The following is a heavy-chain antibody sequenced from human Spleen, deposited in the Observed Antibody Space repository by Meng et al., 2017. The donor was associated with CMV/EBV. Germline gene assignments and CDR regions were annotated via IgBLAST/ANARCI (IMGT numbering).Heavy chain of an antibody. CDR2: ISGDGATT. CDR1: GFTFSSYA. D-gene: IGHD2-2*01. V-gene: IGHV3-23*01. J-gene: IGHJ6*02. Sequence: GESLKISCAASGFTFSSYAVSCVRQAPGKGLEWVSVISGDGATTYYADSVTGRFTISRDNSKNTLYLQMNSLRAEDTAVYYCARIPLGYCSSTSCSVWGQGTTVTVSS. CDR3: ARIPLGYCSSTSCSV.